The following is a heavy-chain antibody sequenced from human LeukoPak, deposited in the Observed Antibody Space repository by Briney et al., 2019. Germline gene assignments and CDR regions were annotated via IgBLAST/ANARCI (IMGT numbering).Heavy chain of an antibody. CDR3: ARAAGMTTFGGVTRNWFDP. D-gene: IGHD3-16*01. CDR2: INPSGGST. V-gene: IGHV1-46*01. CDR1: GYTFTSYY. Sequence: GGSVKVSCKASGYTFTSYYMHWVRQAPGQGLEWMGIINPSGGSTSYAQKFQGRVTMTRDTSTSTVYMELSSLRSEDTAVFYCARAAGMTTFGGVTRNWFDPWGQGTLVTVSS. J-gene: IGHJ5*02.